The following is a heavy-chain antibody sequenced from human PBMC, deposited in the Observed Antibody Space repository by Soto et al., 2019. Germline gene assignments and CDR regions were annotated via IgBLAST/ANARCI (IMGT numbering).Heavy chain of an antibody. Sequence: PSETLSLTCAVYGGSFSGYYWSWIRQPPGKGLEWIGEINHSGSTNYNPSLKSRVTISVDTSKNQFSLKLSSVTAADTAVYYCARGQVAVAGTSYYYYGMDVWGQGTTVTV. CDR3: ARGQVAVAGTSYYYYGMDV. J-gene: IGHJ6*02. V-gene: IGHV4-34*01. CDR2: INHSGST. D-gene: IGHD6-19*01. CDR1: GGSFSGYY.